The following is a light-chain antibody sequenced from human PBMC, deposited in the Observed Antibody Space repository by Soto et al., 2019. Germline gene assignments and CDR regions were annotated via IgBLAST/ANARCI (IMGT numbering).Light chain of an antibody. CDR1: QSVSSN. CDR3: QQYNNWPPIT. J-gene: IGKJ5*01. V-gene: IGKV3-15*01. Sequence: IVLTPPPPTPSLSPLERSTPSCTASQSVSSNLAWYQQKPGQAPRLLIYGASTRATGIPARFSGSGSGTEFTLTISSLQSEDFAAYYCQQYNNWPPITFGQGTRLEIK. CDR2: GAS.